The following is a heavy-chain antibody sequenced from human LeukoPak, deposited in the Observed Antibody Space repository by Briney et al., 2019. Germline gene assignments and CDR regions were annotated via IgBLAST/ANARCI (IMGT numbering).Heavy chain of an antibody. CDR1: RFTFSTYA. CDR3: ARGNGALGPVPPAMRPYYYYLLDV. V-gene: IGHV3-30*04. CDR2: ISHDGSSK. D-gene: IGHD2-2*01. Sequence: GGSLRLFCAASRFTFSTYAMHWARQAPGKGLEGVAVISHDGSSKYYADYGKGRFHIFRDNSKNTVYMQMNSPRFEDTAVYYCARGNGALGPVPPAMRPYYYYLLDVWGQGTTVTVSS. J-gene: IGHJ6*02.